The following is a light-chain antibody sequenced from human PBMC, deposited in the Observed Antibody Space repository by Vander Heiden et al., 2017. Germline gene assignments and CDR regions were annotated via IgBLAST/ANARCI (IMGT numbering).Light chain of an antibody. Sequence: DIHMTQPPSSLSASVGDRLILPCRAGQSLVRFLNWYQQKPGKAPKVLIYSASQSQSGVPSSFSGSGSGTEFTLTISRLRPEDFATYYCQQSNSIPLSFGGGTKVEIK. CDR2: SAS. J-gene: IGKJ4*01. CDR3: QQSNSIPLS. CDR1: QSLVRF. V-gene: IGKV1-39*01.